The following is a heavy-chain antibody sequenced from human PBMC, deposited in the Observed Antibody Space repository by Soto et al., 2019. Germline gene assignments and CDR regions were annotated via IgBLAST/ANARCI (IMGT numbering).Heavy chain of an antibody. D-gene: IGHD3-16*02. V-gene: IGHV1-18*04. Sequence: QVQLVQSGAELKKPGASVKVSCAASGYTFTSNSITWVRQAPGQGLEWMGWISAYNGETSYAEKFQGRLTMTTDTSTSTAYMELRSLRSDDTAVYYCARVWGSYRATSGGAGFDPWGQGTLVTVSS. CDR3: ARVWGSYRATSGGAGFDP. J-gene: IGHJ5*02. CDR2: ISAYNGET. CDR1: GYTFTSNS.